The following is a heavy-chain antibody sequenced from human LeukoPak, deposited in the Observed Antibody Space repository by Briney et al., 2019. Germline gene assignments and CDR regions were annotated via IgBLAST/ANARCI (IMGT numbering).Heavy chain of an antibody. CDR3: ARGQLEVAGVFDY. Sequence: TSETLSLTCTVSGGSISSYYWSWIRQPPGKGLEWIGYIYYSGTTRYNPSLRSRVTISVDTSKNQISLKLRSVTAADTAVYYCARGQLEVAGVFDYWGQGTLVTVSS. CDR2: IYYSGTT. J-gene: IGHJ4*02. V-gene: IGHV4-59*01. CDR1: GGSISSYY. D-gene: IGHD6-13*01.